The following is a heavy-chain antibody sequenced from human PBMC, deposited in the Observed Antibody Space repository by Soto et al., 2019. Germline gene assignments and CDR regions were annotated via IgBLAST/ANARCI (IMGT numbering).Heavy chain of an antibody. J-gene: IGHJ4*02. Sequence: QVQLVQSGAEVKKPGSSVKVSCKASGGTFSSYAISWVRQAPGQGLEWMGGIIPIFGTANYAQKFQGRVTITADESTSTAYMELSRLRSEDTXXXYCARDLTRYGSGALDYWGQGTLVTV. CDR3: ARDLTRYGSGALDY. V-gene: IGHV1-69*01. CDR2: IIPIFGTA. CDR1: GGTFSSYA. D-gene: IGHD3-10*01.